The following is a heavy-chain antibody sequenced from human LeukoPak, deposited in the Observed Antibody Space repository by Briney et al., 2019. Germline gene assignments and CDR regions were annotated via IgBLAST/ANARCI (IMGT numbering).Heavy chain of an antibody. Sequence: ASVKVSCKASGYTFTGYYTHWVRQAPGQGLEWMGWINPNTGGTNYAQNFQGRVTMTRDTYISTAYMELSRLKADDTAVYYCARGPTVTTDYWGQGTLVTVSS. V-gene: IGHV1-2*02. CDR3: ARGPTVTTDY. D-gene: IGHD4-17*01. CDR2: INPNTGGT. CDR1: GYTFTGYY. J-gene: IGHJ4*02.